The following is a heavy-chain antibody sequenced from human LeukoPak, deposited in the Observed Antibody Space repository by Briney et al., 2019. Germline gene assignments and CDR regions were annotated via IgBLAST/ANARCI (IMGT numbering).Heavy chain of an antibody. CDR3: AELGITMIGGV. CDR1: GFTFTTYW. Sequence: GGSLRPSCAASGFTFTTYWMGWVRQAPGKGLEWVANINQDGSEKYYVDSVKGRFTISRDNAKNSLYLQMNSLRAEDTAVYYCAELGITMIGGVWGKGTTVTISS. CDR2: INQDGSEK. V-gene: IGHV3-7*01. D-gene: IGHD3-10*02. J-gene: IGHJ6*04.